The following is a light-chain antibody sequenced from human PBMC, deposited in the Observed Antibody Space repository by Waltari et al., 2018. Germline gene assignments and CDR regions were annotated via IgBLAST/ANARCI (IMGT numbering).Light chain of an antibody. Sequence: DILVTQSPSSLSASVGDRVTITCRASQTTNTYINWFQQKPGKAPKLLIYGASTLQSGVPSRFSGSGLGTVFTLTINNLQPEDVATYHCQQSYSSPRSFGQGTKLEI. V-gene: IGKV1-39*01. CDR2: GAS. J-gene: IGKJ2*03. CDR1: QTTNTY. CDR3: QQSYSSPRS.